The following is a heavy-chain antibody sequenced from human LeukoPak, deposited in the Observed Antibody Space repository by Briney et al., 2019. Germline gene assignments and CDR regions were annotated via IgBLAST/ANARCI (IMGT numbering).Heavy chain of an antibody. D-gene: IGHD6-19*01. Sequence: GGSLRLSCAASGFTFSSYGMHWVRQAPGKGLEWVALISHDGINKFYADSLEGRFTISRDNSKDSLYLQMNSLRPDDTAVYYCAKDVSTSGWYGGFDYWGRGTLVTVSS. CDR1: GFTFSSYG. J-gene: IGHJ4*02. V-gene: IGHV3-30*18. CDR3: AKDVSTSGWYGGFDY. CDR2: ISHDGINK.